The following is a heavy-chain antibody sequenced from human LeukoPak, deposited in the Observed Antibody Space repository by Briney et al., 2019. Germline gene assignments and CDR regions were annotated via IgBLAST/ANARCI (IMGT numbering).Heavy chain of an antibody. V-gene: IGHV4-59*01. J-gene: IGHJ5*02. CDR3: ARELGRYYGSGSSWFDP. Sequence: PSETLSLTCTVSGGSISSYYWSWIRQPPGKGLEWIGYIYYSGSTNYNPSLKSRVTISVDTSKNQFSLKLSSVTAADTAVYYCARELGRYYGSGSSWFDPWGQGTLVTVSS. CDR2: IYYSGST. CDR1: GGSISSYY. D-gene: IGHD3-10*01.